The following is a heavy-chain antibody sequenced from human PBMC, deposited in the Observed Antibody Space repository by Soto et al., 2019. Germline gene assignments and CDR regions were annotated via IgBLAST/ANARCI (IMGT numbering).Heavy chain of an antibody. Sequence: QVQVVESGGGVVQPGGSLRLSCEASEFTFSSYPMHWVRQAPGKGLEWVTLISYDGSNQYYADSVKGRFTISRDNSKDTLYLQMHSLTSDDTAVYFWARGPITQTSFIDHWGQGTLVTVSS. J-gene: IGHJ4*02. CDR3: ARGPITQTSFIDH. CDR2: ISYDGSNQ. D-gene: IGHD1-20*01. CDR1: EFTFSSYP. V-gene: IGHV3-30-3*01.